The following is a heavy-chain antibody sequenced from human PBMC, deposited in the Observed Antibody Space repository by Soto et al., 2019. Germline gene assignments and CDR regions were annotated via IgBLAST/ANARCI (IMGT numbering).Heavy chain of an antibody. V-gene: IGHV1-46*03. CDR2: INPSGGST. Sequence: ASVKVSCKASGYTFTSYYMHWVRQAPGQGLEWMGIINPSGGSTSYAQKFQGRVTMTRDTSTSTVYMELSSLRSEDTAVYYCARASKVILSYYYYGMDVWGQGTTVTVSS. CDR1: GYTFTSYY. CDR3: ARASKVILSYYYYGMDV. D-gene: IGHD3-22*01. J-gene: IGHJ6*02.